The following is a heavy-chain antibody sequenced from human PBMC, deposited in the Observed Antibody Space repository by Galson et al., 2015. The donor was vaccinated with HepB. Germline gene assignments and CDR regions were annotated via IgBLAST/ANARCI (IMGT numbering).Heavy chain of an antibody. J-gene: IGHJ6*03. CDR3: AKDRGLEHTHYMDV. CDR2: ISYDGHNK. V-gene: IGHV3-30*18. Sequence: SLRLSCAVSGFTFSDSWMHWVRQPPGKGLGWVAVISYDGHNKYYVDSVKGRFTISRDNSKNTLYLQMNSLRVEDTAVYYCAKDRGLEHTHYMDVWGKGTTVIVSS. CDR1: GFTFSDSW. D-gene: IGHD3-3*01.